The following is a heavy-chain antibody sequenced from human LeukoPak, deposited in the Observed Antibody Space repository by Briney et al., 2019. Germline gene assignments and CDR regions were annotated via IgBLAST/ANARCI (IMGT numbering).Heavy chain of an antibody. CDR3: ARGRVKMVRGVIGPYFDY. D-gene: IGHD3-10*01. Sequence: GGSLRLSCAASGFTFSSYSMNWVRQAPGKGLEWVSSISSSSSYIYYADSVKGRFTISRDNAKNSLYLQMNSLRAEDTAVYYCARGRVKMVRGVIGPYFDYWGQGTLVTVSS. J-gene: IGHJ4*02. CDR1: GFTFSSYS. CDR2: ISSSSSYI. V-gene: IGHV3-21*01.